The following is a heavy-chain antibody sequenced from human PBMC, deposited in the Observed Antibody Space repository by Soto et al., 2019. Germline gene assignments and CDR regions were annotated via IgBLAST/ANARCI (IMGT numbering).Heavy chain of an antibody. V-gene: IGHV3-30-3*01. Sequence: QVQLVESGGGVVQPGRSLRLSCAASGFTFSSYAMHWVRQAPGKGLEWVAVISYDGSNKYYADSVKGRFTISRDNSKNTLYLQMNSLRAEDTAVYYCARDYGPTSENAFDIWGQGTMVTVSS. CDR2: ISYDGSNK. J-gene: IGHJ3*02. CDR3: ARDYGPTSENAFDI. D-gene: IGHD3-10*01. CDR1: GFTFSSYA.